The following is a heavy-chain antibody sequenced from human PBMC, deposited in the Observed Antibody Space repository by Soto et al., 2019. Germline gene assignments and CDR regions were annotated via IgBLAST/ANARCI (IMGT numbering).Heavy chain of an antibody. Sequence: GGSLRLSCVASGFTFSSYAMSWVRQAPGKGLEWVSAISGSGGSTYYADSVKGRFTISRDNSKNTLYLQMNSLRAEDTAVYYCAVVEWLLKWFDPWGQGTLVTVSS. CDR3: AVVEWLLKWFDP. V-gene: IGHV3-23*01. J-gene: IGHJ5*02. D-gene: IGHD3-3*01. CDR2: ISGSGGST. CDR1: GFTFSSYA.